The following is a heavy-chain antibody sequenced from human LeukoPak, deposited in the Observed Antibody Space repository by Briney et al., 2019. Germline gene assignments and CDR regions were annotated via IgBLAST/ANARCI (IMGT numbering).Heavy chain of an antibody. Sequence: GGSLLLSCAASGFTSSSYAMNWVRQAPGKGLEWVSAISDTGRLSYCADSVNGRFTISRDNPKNTVFLQMGSLRGEDTAVYYCARCYYDGSGFYYYFDYWGQGTLVTVSS. J-gene: IGHJ4*02. CDR2: ISDTGRLS. D-gene: IGHD3-22*01. CDR3: ARCYYDGSGFYYYFDY. V-gene: IGHV3-23*01. CDR1: GFTSSSYA.